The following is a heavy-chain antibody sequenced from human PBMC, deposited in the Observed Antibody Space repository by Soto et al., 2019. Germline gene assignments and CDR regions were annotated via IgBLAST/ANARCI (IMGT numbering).Heavy chain of an antibody. CDR2: INPNSGGT. Sequence: ASVKVSCKASGYTFTGYYMHWVRQAPGQGLEWMGWINPNSGGTNYAQKFQGRVTMTRDTSISTAYMELSRLRSDDTAVYYCARGVFXVLYDSSGYYYGDWFDPWGQGTLVTVSS. CDR1: GYTFTGYY. CDR3: ARGVFXVLYDSSGYYYGDWFDP. V-gene: IGHV1-2*02. D-gene: IGHD3-22*01. J-gene: IGHJ5*02.